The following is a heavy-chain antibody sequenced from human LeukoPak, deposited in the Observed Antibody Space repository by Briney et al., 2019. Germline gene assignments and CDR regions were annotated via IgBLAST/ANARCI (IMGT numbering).Heavy chain of an antibody. D-gene: IGHD3-3*01. V-gene: IGHV4-34*01. J-gene: IGHJ4*02. CDR3: ARVPIRFLEPFDY. CDR2: INHSGGA. CDR1: GGSFIGYY. Sequence: SETLSLTCAVYGGSFIGYYWSWIRQPPGKGLEWIGEINHSGGANYNPSLKSRVTISADTSKSQFSLKLGSVTAADTAVYYCARVPIRFLEPFDYWGQGTLVTVSS.